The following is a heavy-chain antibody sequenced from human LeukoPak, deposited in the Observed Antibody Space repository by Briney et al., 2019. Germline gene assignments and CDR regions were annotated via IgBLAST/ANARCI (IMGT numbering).Heavy chain of an antibody. CDR3: AKEKLGVIDY. V-gene: IGHV3-23*01. D-gene: IGHD2-8*01. CDR2: ISASADST. CDR1: GFTFSSYA. Sequence: GGSLRLSCAASGFTFSSYAMSWVRQAPGKGLEWVSAISASADSTYYADSVKGRFTISRDNSKNTLYMQMNSLRAEDTAVYYCAKEKLGVIDYWGQGTLVTVSS. J-gene: IGHJ4*02.